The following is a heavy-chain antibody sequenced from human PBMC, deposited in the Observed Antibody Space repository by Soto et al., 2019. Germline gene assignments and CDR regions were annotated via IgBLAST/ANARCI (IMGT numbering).Heavy chain of an antibody. CDR2: ISYDGSNK. D-gene: IGHD3-9*01. CDR1: GFTFSSYG. V-gene: IGHV3-30*18. Sequence: PGGSLRLSCAASGFTFSSYGMHWVRQAPGEGLVWVAVISYDGSNKYYADSVKGRFTISTDNSKNTLYLQMNSLRAEDTAVYYCAKDVVILRYFDLDAFDIWGQGTMVTVSS. CDR3: AKDVVILRYFDLDAFDI. J-gene: IGHJ3*02.